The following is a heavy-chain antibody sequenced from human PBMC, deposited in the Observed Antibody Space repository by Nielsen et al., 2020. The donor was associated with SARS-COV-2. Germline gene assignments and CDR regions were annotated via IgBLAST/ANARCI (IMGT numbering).Heavy chain of an antibody. CDR1: GGSISSGDYY. V-gene: IGHV4-30-4*01. CDR2: IYYRGNA. CDR3: ARRDVYWYFDL. J-gene: IGHJ2*01. Sequence: SETLSLTCTVSGGSISSGDYYWSWIRQPPGKGLEWIGYIYYRGNAYYNPSLKSRVAVSVDTSKNQFSLKLSSVTAADTAMYYCARRDVYWYFDLWGRGSQVTVSS.